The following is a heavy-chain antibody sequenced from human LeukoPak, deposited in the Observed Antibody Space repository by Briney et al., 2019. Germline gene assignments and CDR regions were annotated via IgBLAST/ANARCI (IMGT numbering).Heavy chain of an antibody. V-gene: IGHV3-49*04. CDR2: IRSKAYGGTT. Sequence: PGGSLRPSCTASGFTFGDYAMSWVRQAPGKGLEWVGFIRSKAYGGTTEYAASVKGRFTISRDDSKSIAYLQMNSLKTEDTAVYYCTRARITIFGVVDYWGQGTLVTVSS. CDR3: TRARITIFGVVDY. CDR1: GFTFGDYA. J-gene: IGHJ4*02. D-gene: IGHD3-3*01.